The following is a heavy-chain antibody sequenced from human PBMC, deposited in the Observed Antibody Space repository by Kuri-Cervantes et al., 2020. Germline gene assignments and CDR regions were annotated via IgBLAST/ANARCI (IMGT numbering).Heavy chain of an antibody. J-gene: IGHJ3*02. CDR2: ISGSSGII. V-gene: IGHV3-21*01. D-gene: IGHD7-27*01. Sequence: GGSLRLSCAASGFTFRSYTMNWVRQAPGKGLEWVSSISGSSGIISYADSVKGRFTISRDNSKNSLYLQMNSLRAEDTAVYYCARVDGDGCEDAFDIWGQGTMVTVSS. CDR3: ARVDGDGCEDAFDI. CDR1: GFTFRSYT.